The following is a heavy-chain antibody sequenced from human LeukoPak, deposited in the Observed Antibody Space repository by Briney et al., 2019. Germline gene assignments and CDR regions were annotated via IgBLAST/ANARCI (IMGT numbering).Heavy chain of an antibody. D-gene: IGHD2-21*01. CDR2: IDPNRDDR. CDR1: GYTFIGYY. J-gene: IGHJ4*02. Sequence: ASVKVSCKTSGYTFIGYYIHWVRQAPGQGLEWLGWIDPNRDDRTYAQKFQGRVSMTRDTSISTAYLELSSLRSDDTAIYYCARGDLYNFDYWGRGTLVTVSS. V-gene: IGHV1-2*02. CDR3: ARGDLYNFDY.